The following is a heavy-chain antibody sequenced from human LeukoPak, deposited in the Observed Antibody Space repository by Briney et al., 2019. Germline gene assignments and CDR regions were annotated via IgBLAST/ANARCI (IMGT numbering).Heavy chain of an antibody. J-gene: IGHJ3*02. D-gene: IGHD6-6*01. CDR3: ARAEYSSSALRGFDI. CDR1: GGTFSSYA. CDR2: IIPIFGTA. Sequence: SVKVSCKASGGTFSSYAISWVRQAPGQGLEWMGGIIPIFGTANYAQKFQGRVTITTDESTSTAYMELSSLRSEDTAVYYCARAEYSSSALRGFDIWGQGTMVTVSS. V-gene: IGHV1-69*05.